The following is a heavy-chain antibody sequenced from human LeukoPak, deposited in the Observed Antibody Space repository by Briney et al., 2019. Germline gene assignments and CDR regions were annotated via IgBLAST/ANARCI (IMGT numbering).Heavy chain of an antibody. V-gene: IGHV3-11*04. CDR1: GFTFSDYY. CDR2: ISSSGSTK. CDR3: ARVLYTSGWSDALDV. Sequence: TGGSLRLSCAASGFTFSDYYMSWIRQAPGKGLEWVSYISSSGSTKYYADSVKGRFTISRDNVKSSVFLQMHSLRAEDTAVFYCARVLYTSGWSDALDVWGRGTMVTVSA. D-gene: IGHD6-19*01. J-gene: IGHJ3*01.